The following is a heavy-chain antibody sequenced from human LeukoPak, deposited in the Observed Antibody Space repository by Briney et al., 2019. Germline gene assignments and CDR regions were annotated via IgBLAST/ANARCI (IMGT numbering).Heavy chain of an antibody. V-gene: IGHV1-69*13. J-gene: IGHJ4*02. CDR1: GGTFSSYA. CDR3: ARGEVPPHYFDY. CDR2: IILIFGTA. Sequence: SVKVSCKASGGTFSSYAISWVRQAPGQGLEWVGGIILIFGTANYAQKFQGRVTITADESTNTAYMELSSLRSEDTAVYYCARGEVPPHYFDYWGQGTLVTVSS.